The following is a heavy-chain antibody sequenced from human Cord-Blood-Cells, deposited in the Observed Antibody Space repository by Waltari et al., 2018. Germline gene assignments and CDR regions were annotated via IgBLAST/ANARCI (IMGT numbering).Heavy chain of an antibody. CDR3: AHRLSGSYYHFLITNFDY. CDR1: GFPLRTRVVG. J-gene: IGHJ4*02. CDR2: IYWDEDK. D-gene: IGHD1-26*01. V-gene: IGHV2-5*02. Sequence: QITLKESGPTLVNPTQTLTLTCTFPGFPLRTRVVGVGWIRHPPVKALEWLALIYWDEDKRYSPTLKSKLTITKDNSKNQVVLKMTNMDPVETATYYCAHRLSGSYYHFLITNFDYWGQGTLVTVSS.